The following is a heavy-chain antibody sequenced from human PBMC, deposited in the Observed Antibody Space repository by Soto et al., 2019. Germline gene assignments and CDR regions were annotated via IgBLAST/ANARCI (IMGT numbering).Heavy chain of an antibody. CDR2: IIPKYGTT. CDR1: GGPFNTFG. V-gene: IGHV1-69*01. CDR3: ARTRQRRPVFYVDY. D-gene: IGHD2-2*01. Sequence: QVQLMQSGAEVTTPGSSVKVSCKASGGPFNTFGISWVRQAPGQGLEWMGGIIPKYGTTNYARRFQGRVTITADESTTTAYLELISLRHDDTAIYYCARTRQRRPVFYVDYWGQGTPISVTS. J-gene: IGHJ4*02.